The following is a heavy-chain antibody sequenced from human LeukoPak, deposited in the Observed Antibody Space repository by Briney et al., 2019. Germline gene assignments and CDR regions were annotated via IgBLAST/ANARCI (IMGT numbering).Heavy chain of an antibody. V-gene: IGHV1-2*02. Sequence: ASVKVSCKASGYTFTGYYMHWVRQAPGHGLEWMGWINPNSGGTNYAQEFQGRVTMTRDTYISTAYMELSRLRSDDTPVYYCARRAGYCTNGVCYYYYYYYMDVWGKGTTVTVSS. D-gene: IGHD2-8*01. CDR3: ARRAGYCTNGVCYYYYYYYMDV. CDR2: INPNSGGT. CDR1: GYTFTGYY. J-gene: IGHJ6*03.